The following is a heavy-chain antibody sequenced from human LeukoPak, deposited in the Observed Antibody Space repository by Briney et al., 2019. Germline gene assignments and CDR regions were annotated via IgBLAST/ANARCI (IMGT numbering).Heavy chain of an antibody. CDR1: GFTFSSYA. CDR2: ISDNAYTT. J-gene: IGHJ4*02. CDR3: AKYFYDSSGYYDAAPLDS. D-gene: IGHD3-22*01. V-gene: IGHV3-23*01. Sequence: PGRSLRLSCAASGFTFSSYAMTWVRQAPGKGLEWVSSISDNAYTTYYADSVRGRFTISRDNSKNTLYLQMIGLRPEDTAVYSCAKYFYDSSGYYDAAPLDSWGQGTLVTVFS.